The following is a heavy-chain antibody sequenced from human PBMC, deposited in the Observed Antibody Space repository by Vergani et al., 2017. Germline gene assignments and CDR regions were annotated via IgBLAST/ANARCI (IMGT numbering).Heavy chain of an antibody. J-gene: IGHJ6*03. Sequence: QVQLQQWGAGLLKPSETLSLTCAVYGGSFSGYYWSWIRQPPGKGLEWIGEINHSGSTNYNPSLKGRVTIAVDTSKNQFSLKMRSVTAADTAVYYCASLISEAGLGNDFWSGYLPETYYYYYYMDVWGKGTTVTVSS. CDR3: ASLISEAGLGNDFWSGYLPETYYYYYYMDV. CDR2: INHSGST. D-gene: IGHD3-3*01. CDR1: GGSFSGYY. V-gene: IGHV4-34*01.